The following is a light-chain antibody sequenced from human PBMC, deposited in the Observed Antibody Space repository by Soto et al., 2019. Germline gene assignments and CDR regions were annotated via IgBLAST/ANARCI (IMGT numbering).Light chain of an antibody. CDR3: HQYGNSPQT. CDR1: ASVTSS. Sequence: ILTTQSPATPALSPGDRSTLPCIASASVTSSLAWYQQKPGQPPRLLIYAASTRATGIPARFSGSGSGTVFTLTINILEPDDFAVYYCHQYGNSPQTFGQGTKVDIK. V-gene: IGKV3-15*01. J-gene: IGKJ1*01. CDR2: AAS.